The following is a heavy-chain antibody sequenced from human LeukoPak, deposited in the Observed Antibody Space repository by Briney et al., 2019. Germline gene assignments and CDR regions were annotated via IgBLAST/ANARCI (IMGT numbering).Heavy chain of an antibody. CDR3: ARDTLPAAMRSWFDP. D-gene: IGHD2-2*01. CDR1: GGSISSSSYY. J-gene: IGHJ5*02. V-gene: IGHV4-39*02. CDR2: IYYSGST. Sequence: SETLSLTCTVSGGSISSSSYYWGWIRQPPGKGLEWIGSIYYSGSTYYNPSLKSRVTISVDTSKNQFSLNLSSVTAADTAVYYCARDTLPAAMRSWFDPWGQGTLVTVSS.